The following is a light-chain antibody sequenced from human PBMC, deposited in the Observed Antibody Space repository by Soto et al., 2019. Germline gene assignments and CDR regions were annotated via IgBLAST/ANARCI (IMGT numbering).Light chain of an antibody. CDR2: EDN. CDR1: SGSIASNY. V-gene: IGLV6-57*03. CDR3: QSYDSSNHPWV. J-gene: IGLJ3*02. Sequence: NFLLTQPNSVSESPGKTVTISCTRSSGSIASNYVQWYQQRPGSAPTTVIYEDNQRPSGVPDRFSGSIDSSSNSASLTISGLKTEDEADYYCQSYDSSNHPWVFGGGTKVTVL.